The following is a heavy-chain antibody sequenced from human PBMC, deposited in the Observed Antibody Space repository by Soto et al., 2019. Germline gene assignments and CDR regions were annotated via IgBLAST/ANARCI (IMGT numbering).Heavy chain of an antibody. CDR3: ARVGRYCSGGSCYPRGYFDY. Sequence: QVQLVESGGGVVQPGRSLRLSCAASGFTFSSYGMHWVRQAPGKGLEWVAVIWYDGSNKYYADSVKGRFTISRDNSKNTLYLQMNSLRAEDTAVYYCARVGRYCSGGSCYPRGYFDYWGQGTLVTVSS. J-gene: IGHJ4*02. D-gene: IGHD2-15*01. CDR2: IWYDGSNK. V-gene: IGHV3-33*01. CDR1: GFTFSSYG.